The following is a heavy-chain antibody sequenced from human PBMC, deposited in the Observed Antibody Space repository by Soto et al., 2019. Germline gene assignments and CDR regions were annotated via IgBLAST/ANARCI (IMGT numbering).Heavy chain of an antibody. Sequence: SETLSLTCTVSGGSISSYYWSWIRQPPGKGQEWIGYIYYSGSTNYNPSLKSRVTISVDTSKNQFSLKLSSVTAADTAVYYCARDRFLNNYDSRGGYNWSDPWGQGTLVTVSS. CDR3: ARDRFLNNYDSRGGYNWSDP. CDR1: GGSISSYY. J-gene: IGHJ5*02. D-gene: IGHD3-22*01. CDR2: IYYSGST. V-gene: IGHV4-59*01.